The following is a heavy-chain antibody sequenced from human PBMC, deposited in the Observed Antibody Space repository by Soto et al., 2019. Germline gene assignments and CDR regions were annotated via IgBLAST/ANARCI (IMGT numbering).Heavy chain of an antibody. J-gene: IGHJ4*02. Sequence: GGSLRLSCAASGFTFSSYAMHWVRQAPGKGLEWVAVISYDGSNKYYADSVKGRFTISRDNSKNTLYLQMNSLRAEDTAVYYCAGPGGLFDYWGQGTLVTVSS. V-gene: IGHV3-30-3*01. CDR3: AGPGGLFDY. CDR2: ISYDGSNK. D-gene: IGHD3-10*01. CDR1: GFTFSSYA.